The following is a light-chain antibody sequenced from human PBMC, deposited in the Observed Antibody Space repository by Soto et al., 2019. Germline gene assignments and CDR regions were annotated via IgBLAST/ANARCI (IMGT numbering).Light chain of an antibody. Sequence: QSALTQPASVSGSPGQSITISRTGTSSDVGGYNYVSWYQQHPGKAPKLIIYEVSNRPSGVSNRFSGSKSGDTASLTISGLHAEDEADYYCSSYTSSSTLYVFGTGTKVTVL. CDR2: EVS. CDR3: SSYTSSSTLYV. J-gene: IGLJ1*01. CDR1: SSDVGGYNY. V-gene: IGLV2-14*01.